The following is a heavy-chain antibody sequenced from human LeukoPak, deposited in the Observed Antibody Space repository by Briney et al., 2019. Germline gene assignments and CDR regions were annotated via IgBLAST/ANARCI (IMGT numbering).Heavy chain of an antibody. CDR3: AKDQTPYYYDSSGAIDY. V-gene: IGHV3-21*01. Sequence: PGGSLRLSCAASGFTFSSYSMNWVRQAPGKGLEWVSSISTSSSYIYYADSVKGRFTISRDNAKNSLYLQMNSLRAEDTAVYYCAKDQTPYYYDSSGAIDYWGQGTLVTVSS. J-gene: IGHJ4*02. CDR1: GFTFSSYS. D-gene: IGHD3-22*01. CDR2: ISTSSSYI.